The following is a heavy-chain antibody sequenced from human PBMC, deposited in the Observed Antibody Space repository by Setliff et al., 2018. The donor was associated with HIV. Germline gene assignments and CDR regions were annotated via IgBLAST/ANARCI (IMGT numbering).Heavy chain of an antibody. CDR1: GFTFSSYG. V-gene: IGHV3-33*01. J-gene: IGHJ4*02. CDR2: IWYDGSNK. Sequence: GGSLRLSCAASGFTFSSYGMHWVRQAPGKGLEWVAVIWYDGSNKYYADSVKGRFTISRDNSKNTVYLQMNSLRPEDTGVYYCARVVPPHWIVRDTTHFDYWGQGTLVTVSS. CDR3: ARVVPPHWIVRDTTHFDY. D-gene: IGHD1-26*01.